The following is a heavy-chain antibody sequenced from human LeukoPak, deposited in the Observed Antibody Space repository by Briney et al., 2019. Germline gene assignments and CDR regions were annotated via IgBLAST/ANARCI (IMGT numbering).Heavy chain of an antibody. CDR1: GFTFSSYG. V-gene: IGHV3-33*06. Sequence: PGRSLRLSCAASGFTFSSYGMHWVRQAPGKGLEWVAVIWYDGSNKYYADSVKGRFTISRDNSKNTLYLQMNSLRAEDTAVYYCANDFWSGPPEYWGQGTLVTVSS. J-gene: IGHJ4*02. CDR2: IWYDGSNK. CDR3: ANDFWSGPPEY. D-gene: IGHD3-3*01.